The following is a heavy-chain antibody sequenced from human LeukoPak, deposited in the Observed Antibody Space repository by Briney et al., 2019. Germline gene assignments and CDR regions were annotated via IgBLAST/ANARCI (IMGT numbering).Heavy chain of an antibody. CDR2: INPNSGGT. CDR3: AREMGAISAFDI. D-gene: IGHD1-26*01. Sequence: ASVKVSCKASGYTFTGYYMHWVRQAPGQGLEWMGWINPNSGGTNYAQKFQDRVTMTRDTSISTAYMELSRLRSDDTAVYYCAREMGAISAFDIWGQGSMVTVSS. V-gene: IGHV1-2*02. CDR1: GYTFTGYY. J-gene: IGHJ3*02.